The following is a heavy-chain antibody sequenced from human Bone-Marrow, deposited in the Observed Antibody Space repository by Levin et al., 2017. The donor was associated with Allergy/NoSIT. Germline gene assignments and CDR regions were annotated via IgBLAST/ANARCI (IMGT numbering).Heavy chain of an antibody. J-gene: IGHJ6*02. Sequence: AGESLKISCKASGGTFGRYSVNWVRQAPGQGLEWMGRVIPLIRQSDYAQKFQGRVTITADTSMTTVYMDLRSLRSEDTAVYYCHTLAPLDVWGEGTSVTV. CDR1: GGTFGRYS. V-gene: IGHV1-69*02. D-gene: IGHD5-12*01. CDR3: HTLAPLDV. CDR2: VIPLIRQS.